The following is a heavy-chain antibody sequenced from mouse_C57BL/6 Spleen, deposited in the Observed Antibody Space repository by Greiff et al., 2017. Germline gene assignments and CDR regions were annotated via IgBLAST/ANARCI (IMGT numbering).Heavy chain of an antibody. J-gene: IGHJ1*03. V-gene: IGHV5-12*01. CDR2: ISNGGGST. CDR3: AREGTGTRYFDV. CDR1: GFTFSDYY. D-gene: IGHD4-1*01. Sequence: EVQRVESGGGLVQPGGSLKLSCAASGFTFSDYYMYWVRQTPEKRLEWVAYISNGGGSTYYPDTVKGRFPISRDNAKNTLYLQMSRLKSEDTAMYYCAREGTGTRYFDVWGTGTTVTVSS.